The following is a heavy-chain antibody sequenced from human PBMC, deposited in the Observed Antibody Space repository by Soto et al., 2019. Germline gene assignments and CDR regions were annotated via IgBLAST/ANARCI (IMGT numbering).Heavy chain of an antibody. V-gene: IGHV4-34*01. CDR3: ARVPSRDYIWGTDGYAFDI. CDR2: INHSGST. D-gene: IGHD3-16*01. CDR1: GGSFSGYY. J-gene: IGHJ3*02. Sequence: QVHLQQWGAGLLKPSETLSLTCAVYGGSFSGYYWSWLRQPPEKGLEWIGEINHSGSTNYNPSLKSRVTISVDTSKNQFSLKLGSVTAADTAVYYCARVPSRDYIWGTDGYAFDIWGQGTMVTVSS.